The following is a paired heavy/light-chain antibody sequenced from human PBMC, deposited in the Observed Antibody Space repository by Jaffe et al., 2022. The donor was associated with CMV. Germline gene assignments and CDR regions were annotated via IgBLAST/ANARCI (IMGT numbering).Light chain of an antibody. CDR1: RSNIGAGYD. J-gene: IGLJ3*02. CDR2: GND. CDR3: QSYDRSLTGSV. V-gene: IGLV1-40*01. Sequence: QSVLTQPPSVSGAPGQRVTISCTGSRSNIGAGYDVYWYQQLPGTAPKFLIYGNDNRPSGVPDRFSASKSGTSASLAITGLQPEDEADYYCQSYDRSLTGSVFGGGTKLTVL.
Heavy chain of an antibody. Sequence: EVQLVQSGTEVKKPGESLKISCKGSGYSFTNYWIGWVRQMPGKGLEWMGIIYPDDSDTRYSPSFQGQVTFSADKSISSVYLQWTSLKASDTAMYYCARHPHVGEGWFDVWGQGTLVTVSS. CDR2: IYPDDSDT. D-gene: IGHD1-26*01. V-gene: IGHV5-51*01. CDR1: GYSFTNYW. CDR3: ARHPHVGEGWFDV. J-gene: IGHJ5*02.